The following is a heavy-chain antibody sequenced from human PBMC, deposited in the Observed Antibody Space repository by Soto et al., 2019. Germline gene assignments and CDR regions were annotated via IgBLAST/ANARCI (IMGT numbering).Heavy chain of an antibody. D-gene: IGHD5-18*01. CDR3: ARRGPRGYSYGYTINWFDP. J-gene: IGHJ5*02. V-gene: IGHV5-51*01. CDR1: GYSFTSYW. CDR2: IYPGDSDT. Sequence: ESLKISCKGSGYSFTSYWIGWVRQMPGKGLEWMGIIYPGDSDTRYSPSFQGQVTISADKSISTAYLQWSSLKASDTAMYYCARRGPRGYSYGYTINWFDPWGQGTLVTVSS.